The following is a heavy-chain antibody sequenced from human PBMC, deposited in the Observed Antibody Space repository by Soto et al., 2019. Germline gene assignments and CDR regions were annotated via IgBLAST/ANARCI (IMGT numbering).Heavy chain of an antibody. CDR2: ISYDGSNK. CDR1: GFTFSSYA. J-gene: IGHJ6*02. Sequence: GGSLRLSCAASGFTFSSYAMHWVRQAPGKGLEWVAVISYDGSNKYYADSVKGRFTFSRDNSKNTLYLQMNSLRAEDTAVYYCGRDLYVEDTHTIPNYYYYYGMDVWGQGTTVTVSS. D-gene: IGHD5-18*01. CDR3: GRDLYVEDTHTIPNYYYYYGMDV. V-gene: IGHV3-30-3*01.